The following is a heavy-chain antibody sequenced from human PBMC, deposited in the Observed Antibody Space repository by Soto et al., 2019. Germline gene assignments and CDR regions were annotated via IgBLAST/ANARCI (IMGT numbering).Heavy chain of an antibody. Sequence: SETLSLTCAVYGGSFSGYYWSWIRQPPGKGLEWIGEINHSGSTNYNPSLKSRVTISVDTSKNQFSLKLSSVTAADTAVDYCARGPSFDILTGPDYYGMDVWGQGTTVTVSS. CDR1: GGSFSGYY. V-gene: IGHV4-34*01. J-gene: IGHJ6*02. CDR2: INHSGST. D-gene: IGHD3-9*01. CDR3: ARGPSFDILTGPDYYGMDV.